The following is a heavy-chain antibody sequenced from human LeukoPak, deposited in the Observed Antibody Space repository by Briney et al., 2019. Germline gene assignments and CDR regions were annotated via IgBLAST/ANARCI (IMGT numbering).Heavy chain of an antibody. D-gene: IGHD6-13*01. Sequence: PGTSLRLSCAASGFMLSSFPMHWVRQAPGKGLEWVALISYDGSNIYYADSVKGRFTISRDNSKNTLYLQMSSLRTEDTAVYYCARGHSSSWLRGDYWGQGTLVTVSP. CDR1: GFMLSSFP. CDR2: ISYDGSNI. V-gene: IGHV3-30-3*01. CDR3: ARGHSSSWLRGDY. J-gene: IGHJ4*02.